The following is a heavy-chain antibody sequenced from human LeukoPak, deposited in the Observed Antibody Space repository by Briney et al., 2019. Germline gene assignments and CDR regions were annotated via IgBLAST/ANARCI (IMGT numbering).Heavy chain of an antibody. D-gene: IGHD3-10*01. Sequence: GGSLRLSCAASGFTFSSYAMSWVRQAPGKGLEWVSAISSSGGDTYYADSVKGRFTISRDNSRNTLYLQMNSLTAEDTAVYYCTRVSTMGWDWGQGTLVTVSS. CDR1: GFTFSSYA. CDR2: ISSSGGDT. CDR3: TRVSTMGWD. V-gene: IGHV3-23*01. J-gene: IGHJ4*02.